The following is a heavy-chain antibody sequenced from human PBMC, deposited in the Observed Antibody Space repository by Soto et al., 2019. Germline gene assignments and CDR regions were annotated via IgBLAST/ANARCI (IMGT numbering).Heavy chain of an antibody. CDR3: AKGDRSYCGADCYSDH. J-gene: IGHJ5*02. CDR2: IIDSGGST. CDR1: GFTFSSCS. D-gene: IGHD2-21*02. Sequence: GGSLRLSCAASGFTFSSCSMGWVRQAPGKGLEWVSDIIDSGGSTYYADSVKGRFTISRDNSRNTLYLQMISLRAGDTAVYYCAKGDRSYCGADCYSDHWGQGTLVTVSS. V-gene: IGHV3-23*01.